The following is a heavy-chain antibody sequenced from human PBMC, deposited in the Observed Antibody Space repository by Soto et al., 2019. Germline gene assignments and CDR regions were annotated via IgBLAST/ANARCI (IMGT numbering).Heavy chain of an antibody. CDR2: ISSSSSTI. J-gene: IGHJ6*02. CDR3: ARDGVHFGVTKTNYYYYYGMDV. D-gene: IGHD3-3*01. V-gene: IGHV3-48*02. Sequence: EVQLVESGGGLVQPGGSLRLSCAASGFTFSSYSMNWVRQAPGKGLEWVSYISSSSSTIYYADSVKGRFTISRDNDKNSLYLQMNSLRDEDTAVYYCARDGVHFGVTKTNYYYYYGMDVWGQGTTVTVSS. CDR1: GFTFSSYS.